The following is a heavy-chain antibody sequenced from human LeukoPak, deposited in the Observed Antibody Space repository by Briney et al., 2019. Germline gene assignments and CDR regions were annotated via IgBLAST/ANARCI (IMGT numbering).Heavy chain of an antibody. CDR1: GGSISSSGYY. CDR2: IYFSGST. V-gene: IGHV4-39*01. J-gene: IGHJ6*02. CDR3: ARHQYGMNV. Sequence: SETLSLTCAVSGGSISSSGYYWGWIRQPPGKGLEWIGSIYFSGSTYFNPSLKSRVTISEDTSKNQFSLKLRSVTAADAAVYYCARHQYGMNVWGQGTTVTVSS.